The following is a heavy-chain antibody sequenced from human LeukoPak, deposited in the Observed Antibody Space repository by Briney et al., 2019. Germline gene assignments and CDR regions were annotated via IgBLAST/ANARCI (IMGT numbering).Heavy chain of an antibody. Sequence: ASVKVSCKASGYTFTSYYMHWVRQAPGQGLEWMGIINPSGGSTSYAQKFQGRVTMTRDTSTSTVYMELSSLRSEDTAVYYCARGPYSGSYKLYYFDYWGQGTLVTVSS. CDR3: ARGPYSGSYKLYYFDY. CDR1: GYTFTSYY. J-gene: IGHJ4*02. V-gene: IGHV1-46*01. D-gene: IGHD1-26*01. CDR2: INPSGGST.